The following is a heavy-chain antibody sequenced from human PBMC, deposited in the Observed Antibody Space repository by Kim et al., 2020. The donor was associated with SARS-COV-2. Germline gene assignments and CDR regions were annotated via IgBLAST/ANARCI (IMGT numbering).Heavy chain of an antibody. D-gene: IGHD6-19*01. Sequence: GGSLRLSCAASGFTFGNYAMTWVRQAPGKGLEWVSAISGNGGSTYYADSVKGRFTISRDNSKKTLYLQMNSLRAEDTAVYYCAKCRSSGWYPGAYWGQGTLVTVSS. J-gene: IGHJ4*02. V-gene: IGHV3-23*01. CDR2: ISGNGGST. CDR1: GFTFGNYA. CDR3: AKCRSSGWYPGAY.